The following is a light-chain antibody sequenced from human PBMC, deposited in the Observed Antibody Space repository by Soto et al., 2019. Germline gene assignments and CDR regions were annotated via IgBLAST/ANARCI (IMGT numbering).Light chain of an antibody. CDR1: KGISSP. CDR2: AAS. V-gene: IGKV1-27*01. CDR3: QEYHSPPFT. Sequence: DIQMTKSPSPLSAPVGDQVTIICRASKGISSPLAWYHQKAGKVPDLLIYAASTLQSGVPSHFSGSGSGTDFTLTISSLQPEDVAAYYCQEYHSPPFTVGPGTRVEIK. J-gene: IGKJ3*01.